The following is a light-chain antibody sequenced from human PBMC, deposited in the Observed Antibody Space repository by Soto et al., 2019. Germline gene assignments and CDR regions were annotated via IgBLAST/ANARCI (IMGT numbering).Light chain of an antibody. CDR2: DAS. CDR1: QSISNW. V-gene: IGKV1-5*01. CDR3: QHYINFSGT. Sequence: DILMTQSPSTLSASVGDRVTITCRASQSISNWLAWYQQKPGKAPKLLIYDASTLQSGVSSRFSGSGSGTEFTLTISNLQPDDFASYYCQHYINFSGTFGQGTTVDI. J-gene: IGKJ1*01.